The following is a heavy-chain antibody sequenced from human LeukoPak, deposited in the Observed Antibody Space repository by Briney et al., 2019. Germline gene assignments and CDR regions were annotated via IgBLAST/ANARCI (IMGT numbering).Heavy chain of an antibody. V-gene: IGHV3-9*01. CDR3: AKAYCSSTSCYLDY. Sequence: WIRQPPGKGLEWVSGISWNSGSIGYAGSVKGRFTNSRDNAKNCLYLQMNSLRPEDTALYYCAKAYCSSTSCYLDYWGQGTLVTVSS. CDR2: ISWNSGSI. J-gene: IGHJ4*02. D-gene: IGHD2-2*01.